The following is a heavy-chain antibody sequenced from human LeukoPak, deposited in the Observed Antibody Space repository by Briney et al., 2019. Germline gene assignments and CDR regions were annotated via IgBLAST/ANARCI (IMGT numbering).Heavy chain of an antibody. J-gene: IGHJ5*02. D-gene: IGHD5-24*01. Sequence: ASETLPLTCTVSGGSISSYYWSWIRQPPGKGLEWIGYIYYSGSTNYNPSLKSRVTISVDTSKNQFSLKLSSVTAADTAVYYCARESGDGYNTAWGQGTLVTVSS. CDR1: GGSISSYY. CDR3: ARESGDGYNTA. CDR2: IYYSGST. V-gene: IGHV4-59*01.